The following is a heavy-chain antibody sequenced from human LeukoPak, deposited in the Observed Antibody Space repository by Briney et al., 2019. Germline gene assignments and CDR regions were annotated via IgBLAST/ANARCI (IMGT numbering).Heavy chain of an antibody. D-gene: IGHD6-13*01. Sequence: GGSLRLSCAASGFTFSSYAMHWVRQAPGKGLEWEAVISYDGSNKYYADSVKGRFTISRDNSKNTLYLQMNSLRAEDTAVYYCARRRGSSWGQGTLVTVSS. CDR1: GFTFSSYA. V-gene: IGHV3-30-3*01. CDR2: ISYDGSNK. J-gene: IGHJ4*02. CDR3: ARRRGSS.